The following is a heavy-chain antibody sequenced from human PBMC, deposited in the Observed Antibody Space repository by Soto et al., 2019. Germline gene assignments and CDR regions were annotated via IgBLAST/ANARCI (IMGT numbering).Heavy chain of an antibody. CDR3: ARGDPLNYGSYPYWHYYGMDV. J-gene: IGHJ6*02. CDR2: ITTTGDT. D-gene: IGHD2-8*02. CDR1: GFIFRSFD. Sequence: GGSLRLSFAASGFIFRSFDVPWVRPAPGKRLERVSVITTTGDTYYAASVKGRFTISRENAENSLYLQMNSLRAEDAAVYYCARGDPLNYGSYPYWHYYGMDVWGRGTTVTVSS. V-gene: IGHV3-13*01.